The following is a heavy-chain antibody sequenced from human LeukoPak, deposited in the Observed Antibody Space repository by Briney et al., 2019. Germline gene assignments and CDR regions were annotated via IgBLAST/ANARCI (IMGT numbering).Heavy chain of an antibody. V-gene: IGHV3-23*01. CDR1: GFTFSSYA. Sequence: PGGSLRLSCAASGFTFSSYAMSWVRQAPGKGLEWVSAISGSGGSTYYADSVKGRFTISRDNSKNTLYLQMNSLRAEDTAVYYCARCDYYGSAVQTRLGYGIDVWGQGTTVTVSS. CDR2: ISGSGGST. D-gene: IGHD3-10*01. J-gene: IGHJ6*02. CDR3: ARCDYYGSAVQTRLGYGIDV.